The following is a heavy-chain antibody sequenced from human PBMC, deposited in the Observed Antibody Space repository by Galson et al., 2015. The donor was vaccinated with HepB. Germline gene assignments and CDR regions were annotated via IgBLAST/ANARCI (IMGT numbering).Heavy chain of an antibody. CDR2: INPSGGST. J-gene: IGHJ5*02. V-gene: IGHV1-46*01. D-gene: IGHD2-15*01. CDR3: ARDSGYCSGGSCYRWFDP. Sequence: SVKVSCKASGYTFTSYYMHWVRQAPGQGLEWMGIINPSGGSTSYAQKSQGRVTMTRDTSTSTVYMELSSLRSEDTAVYYCARDSGYCSGGSCYRWFDPWGQGTLVTVSS. CDR1: GYTFTSYY.